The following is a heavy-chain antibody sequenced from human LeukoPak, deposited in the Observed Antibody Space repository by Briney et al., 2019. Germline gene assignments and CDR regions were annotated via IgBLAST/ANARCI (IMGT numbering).Heavy chain of an antibody. CDR2: ISGTGYST. V-gene: IGHV3-23*01. CDR1: GFKFSGYA. D-gene: IGHD3-10*01. CDR3: AKGAFGGAYSWFGEIVYYFDH. J-gene: IGHJ4*02. Sequence: GGSLRLSCAASGFKFSGYAMSWVRQAPGKGLEWVSAISGTGYSTYYADSVKGRFTTSRDNSKDTLFLQMNSLRAEDTAVYYGAKGAFGGAYSWFGEIVYYFDHWGQGTLVTVSS.